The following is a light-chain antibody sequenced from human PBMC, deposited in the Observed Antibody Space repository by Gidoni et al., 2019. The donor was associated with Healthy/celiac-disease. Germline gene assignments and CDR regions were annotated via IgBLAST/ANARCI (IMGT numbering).Light chain of an antibody. CDR2: KAS. J-gene: IGKJ1*01. Sequence: DIQMTQSPSTLSASVGDRVTITCRASQSISSWLAWYQQKPGKAPKLLIYKASSLESGVPSRFSGSGSGTEFTLTISSLQPDDFATYYCQQYNSYPGLWTFXQXTKVEIK. CDR3: QQYNSYPGLWT. CDR1: QSISSW. V-gene: IGKV1-5*03.